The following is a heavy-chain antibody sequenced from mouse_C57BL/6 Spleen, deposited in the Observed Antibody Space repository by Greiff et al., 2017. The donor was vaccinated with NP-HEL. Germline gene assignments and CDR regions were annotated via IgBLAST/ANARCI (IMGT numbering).Heavy chain of an antibody. CDR1: GYAFSSSW. CDR2: IYPGDGDT. J-gene: IGHJ4*01. V-gene: IGHV1-82*01. CDR3: AGGYDGYYYAMDY. D-gene: IGHD2-2*01. Sequence: QVQLQQSGPELVKPGASVKISCKASGYAFSSSWMNWVKQRPGKGLEWIGRIYPGDGDTNYNGKFKGKATLTADKSSSTAYMQLSSLTSEDSAVYFCAGGYDGYYYAMDYWGQGTSVTVSS.